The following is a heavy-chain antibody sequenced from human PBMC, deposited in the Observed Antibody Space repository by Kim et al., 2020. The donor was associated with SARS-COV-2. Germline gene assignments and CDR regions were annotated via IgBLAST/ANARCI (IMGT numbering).Heavy chain of an antibody. CDR3: ARDEPYLGLYYDSSGYLDY. V-gene: IGHV3-48*02. CDR2: ISSSSSTI. CDR1: GFTFSSYS. D-gene: IGHD3-22*01. J-gene: IGHJ4*02. Sequence: GGSLRLSCAASGFTFSSYSMNWVRQAPGKGLEWVSYISSSSSTIYYADSVKGRFTISRDNAKNSLYLQMNSLRDEDTAVYYCARDEPYLGLYYDSSGYLDYWGQGTLVTVSS.